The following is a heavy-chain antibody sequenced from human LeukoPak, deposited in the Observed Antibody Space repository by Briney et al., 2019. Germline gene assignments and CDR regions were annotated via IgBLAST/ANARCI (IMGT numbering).Heavy chain of an antibody. CDR3: AKIDRQYCSRSSCYALDF. D-gene: IGHD2-2*01. J-gene: IGHJ4*02. CDR1: GYTFTTYW. V-gene: IGHV5-51*01. Sequence: GESLKISCKGSGYTFTTYWIGWVRQMPGKGLEWMGIIYPADSDTKYSPSFQGQVTISADKSISTAYLQWSSLKASDTAIYYCAKIDRQYCSRSSCYALDFWGQGTQVTVSS. CDR2: IYPADSDT.